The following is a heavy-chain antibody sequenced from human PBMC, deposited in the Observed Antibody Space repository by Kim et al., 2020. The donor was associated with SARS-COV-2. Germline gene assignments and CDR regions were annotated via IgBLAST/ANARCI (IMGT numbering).Heavy chain of an antibody. Sequence: GGSLRLSCAGSGMSFSSHVIHWVRQAPGKGLEWVAVITNDATSTIYAESVEGRFTISRDKSKDTVYLKINSLRVEDTAVYYCSTLLSASMVSYYMDVWGEGATVIVSS. CDR1: GMSFSSHV. CDR2: ITNDATST. D-gene: IGHD2-8*01. V-gene: IGHV3-30-3*01. CDR3: STLLSASMVSYYMDV. J-gene: IGHJ6*03.